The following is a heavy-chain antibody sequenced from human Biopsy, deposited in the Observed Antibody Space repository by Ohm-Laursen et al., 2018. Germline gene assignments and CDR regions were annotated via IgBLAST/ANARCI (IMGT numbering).Heavy chain of an antibody. CDR2: INPSGSTT. CDR3: ARNTGWYGDLYYFDY. V-gene: IGHV1-46*01. CDR1: GYSFTSYY. D-gene: IGHD6-19*01. J-gene: IGHJ4*02. Sequence: ASVKVSCKVSGYSFTSYYMHWVRQAPGQGLEWMGMINPSGSTTSYPQIFQGRVTMTRDASKSTVYMELSSLRSADTAVYFCARNTGWYGDLYYFDYWGQGTLVTVSS.